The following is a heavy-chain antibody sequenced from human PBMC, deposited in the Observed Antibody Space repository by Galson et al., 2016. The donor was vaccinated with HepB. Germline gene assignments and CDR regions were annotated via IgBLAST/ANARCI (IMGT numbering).Heavy chain of an antibody. Sequence: CAISGDSVSGNSVAWNWIRQSPSRGLEWLGRTFYRSKWYNEYAVSVKSRITITPDTSKNQFSLQLNSVTPEDTAVYYCASFRDYYYGMDVWGQGTVVSVSS. V-gene: IGHV6-1*01. J-gene: IGHJ6*02. CDR3: ASFRDYYYGMDV. CDR2: TFYRSKWYN. CDR1: GDSVSGNSVA.